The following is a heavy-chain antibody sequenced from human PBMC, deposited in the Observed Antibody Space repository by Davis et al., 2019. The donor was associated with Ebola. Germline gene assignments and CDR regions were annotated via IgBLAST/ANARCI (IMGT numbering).Heavy chain of an antibody. Sequence: PGGSLRLSCAVYGGSFSGYYWSWIRQPPGKGLEWIGEINHSGSTNYNPSLKSRVTISVDTSKNQFSLKLSSVTAADTAVYYCARGWGYWGQGTLVTVSS. J-gene: IGHJ4*02. CDR1: GGSFSGYY. CDR2: INHSGST. CDR3: ARGWGY. D-gene: IGHD3-16*01. V-gene: IGHV4-34*01.